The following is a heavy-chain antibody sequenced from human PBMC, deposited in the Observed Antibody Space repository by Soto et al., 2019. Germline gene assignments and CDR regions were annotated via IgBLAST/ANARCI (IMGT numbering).Heavy chain of an antibody. D-gene: IGHD3-3*01. CDR3: ARNPGRRGFWSGSLSHYYYHMDV. V-gene: IGHV3-21*01. Sequence: EVQLVESGGGLVKPGGSLRLSCAASGFTFSSYSMNWVRQAPGKGLEWVSSISSSSSYIYYADSVKGRFTISRDNAKNSLYLQMNSLRAEDTAVYYCARNPGRRGFWSGSLSHYYYHMDVWGKGTTVTVSS. CDR2: ISSSSSYI. CDR1: GFTFSSYS. J-gene: IGHJ6*03.